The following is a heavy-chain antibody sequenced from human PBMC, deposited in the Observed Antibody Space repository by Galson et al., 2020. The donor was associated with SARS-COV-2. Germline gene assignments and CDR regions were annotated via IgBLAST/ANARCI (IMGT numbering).Heavy chain of an antibody. CDR3: ARDGVGNYDSSGYSRVSAPDY. V-gene: IGHV3-33*01. D-gene: IGHD3-22*01. J-gene: IGHJ4*02. CDR1: GFTFSSYG. CDR2: IWYDGSNK. Sequence: GGSLRLSCAASGFTFSSYGMHWVRQAPGKGLEWVAVIWYDGSNKYYADSVKGRFTISRDNSKNTLYLQMNSLRAEDTAVYYCARDGVGNYDSSGYSRVSAPDYWGQGTLVTVSS.